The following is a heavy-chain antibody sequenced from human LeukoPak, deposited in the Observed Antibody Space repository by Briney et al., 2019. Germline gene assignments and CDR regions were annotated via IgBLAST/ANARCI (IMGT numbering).Heavy chain of an antibody. Sequence: ASVKVSCKASGYTFTNYGITWVRQAPGQGLEWMGWISAYNGETNYAEKLQGRGTMTTDTSTSTAYMELRSLRSDDTAVYYCARYSGPAYFDYWAREPWSPSPQ. CDR2: ISAYNGET. CDR1: GYTFTNYG. J-gene: IGHJ4*02. CDR3: ARYSGPAYFDY. V-gene: IGHV1-18*01. D-gene: IGHD2-21*01.